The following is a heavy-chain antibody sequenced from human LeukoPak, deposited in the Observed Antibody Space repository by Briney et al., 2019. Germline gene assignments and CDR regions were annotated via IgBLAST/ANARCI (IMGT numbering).Heavy chain of an antibody. CDR2: VFYSGST. CDR3: ARGSSGWSPEAGFYYYMDV. Sequence: PSETLSLTCTVSGGSISTNAYYWAWIRQPPGKGLEWIGSVFYSGSTNYNPSLKSRVTMSVDTSKNQFSLKLSSVTAADTAVYYCARGSSGWSPEAGFYYYMDVWGKGTTVTISS. CDR1: GGSISTNAYY. D-gene: IGHD6-19*01. V-gene: IGHV4-39*07. J-gene: IGHJ6*03.